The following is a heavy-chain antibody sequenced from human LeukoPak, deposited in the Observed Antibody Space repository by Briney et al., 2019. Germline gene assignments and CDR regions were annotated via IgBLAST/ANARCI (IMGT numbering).Heavy chain of an antibody. D-gene: IGHD6-13*01. CDR3: ASGGSSWYDY. J-gene: IGHJ4*02. V-gene: IGHV4-59*01. CDR1: GGSISSYY. Sequence: SETLSLTCTVSGGSISSYYWSWIRQPPGKGLEWIGYIYYSGSTNYNPSLKSRVTISVDTSKNQFSLKLSSVTAADTAVYYCASGGSSWYDYWGQGTLVTVSS. CDR2: IYYSGST.